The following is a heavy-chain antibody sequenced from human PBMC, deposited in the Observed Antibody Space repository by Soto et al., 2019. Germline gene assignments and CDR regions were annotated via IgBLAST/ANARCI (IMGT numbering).Heavy chain of an antibody. D-gene: IGHD3-16*01. Sequence: QMQLVESGGGVVQPGGSLRLSCAASGFTFSSYGMHWVRQAPGKGLEWVAVISYDGSNRYYADSVKGRFTISRDNSKNTLYLQKNGLRAEDTAVYYCAPRGTTGQFDHWGQGTLVTVSS. CDR1: GFTFSSYG. J-gene: IGHJ4*02. CDR2: ISYDGSNR. CDR3: APRGTTGQFDH. V-gene: IGHV3-30*03.